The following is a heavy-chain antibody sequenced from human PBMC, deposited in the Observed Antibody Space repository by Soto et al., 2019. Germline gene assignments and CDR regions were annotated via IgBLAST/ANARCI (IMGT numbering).Heavy chain of an antibody. V-gene: IGHV4-30-4*01. CDR1: GGSISSGDYY. J-gene: IGHJ3*02. CDR3: ARELEYYYDSSGYAYHDAFDI. CDR2: IYYSGIT. Sequence: QVQLQESGPGLVKPSQTLSLTCTVSGGSISSGDYYWSWIRQPPGKGLEWIGYIYYSGITYYNPSLQSRVTISVDTSKNQFSLKLSSVTAADTAVYYCARELEYYYDSSGYAYHDAFDIWGQGTMVTVSS. D-gene: IGHD3-22*01.